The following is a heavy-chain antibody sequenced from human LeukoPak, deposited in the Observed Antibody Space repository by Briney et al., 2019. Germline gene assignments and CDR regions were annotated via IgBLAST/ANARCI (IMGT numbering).Heavy chain of an antibody. Sequence: GGSLRLSCVASGFTFSSFGMHWVRQAPGKGLEWVALISSVGTSDYYADSLKSRFTISRDNSKNTLYLQMNSLRPEDTAMYYCAKLSYDSSAYHEDYWGQGTLVTVSS. CDR3: AKLSYDSSAYHEDY. CDR2: ISSVGTSD. CDR1: GFTFSSFG. J-gene: IGHJ4*02. V-gene: IGHV3-30*18. D-gene: IGHD3-22*01.